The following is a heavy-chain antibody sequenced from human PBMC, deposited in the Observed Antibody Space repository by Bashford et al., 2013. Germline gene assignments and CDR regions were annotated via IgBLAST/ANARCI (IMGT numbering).Heavy chain of an antibody. Sequence: TLSLTCKVSGDSIRSSGHYWIWIRQYPGRGLDWIGYISNTGVTHFHPSLRSRITMSIDTSKNHFSLNLKSVTAADTALYFCARSSAIPFDYWGQGTLVTVSS. J-gene: IGHJ4*02. CDR2: ISNTGVT. CDR1: GDSIRSSGHY. D-gene: IGHD6-6*01. V-gene: IGHV4-31*03. CDR3: ARSSAIPFDY.